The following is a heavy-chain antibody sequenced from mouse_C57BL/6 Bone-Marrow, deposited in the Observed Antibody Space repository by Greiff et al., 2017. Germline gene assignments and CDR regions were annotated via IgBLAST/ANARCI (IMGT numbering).Heavy chain of an antibody. CDR3: AKSLITTVVAPPY. V-gene: IGHV2-5*01. CDR2: IWRGGST. J-gene: IGHJ3*01. CDR1: GFSLTSYG. Sequence: VQLQESGPGLVQPSQSLSITCTVSGFSLTSYGVHWVRQSPGKGLAWLGVIWRGGSTDYNAAFMSRLSITKDNSKSQVFFKMNSLQADDTAIYYCAKSLITTVVAPPYWGQGTLVTVSA. D-gene: IGHD1-1*01.